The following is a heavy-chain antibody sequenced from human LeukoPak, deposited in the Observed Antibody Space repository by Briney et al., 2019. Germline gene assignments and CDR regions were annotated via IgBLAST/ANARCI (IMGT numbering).Heavy chain of an antibody. V-gene: IGHV3-23*01. D-gene: IGHD6-6*01. CDR2: ISGSGGST. J-gene: IGHJ4*02. CDR3: ARGPLGRAARPGVDY. Sequence: GGSLRLSCAASGFTFSSYAMSWVRQAPGKGLEWVSGISGSGGSTYYADSVKGRFTISRDNSKNTLYLQMKSLRAEDTAVYYCARGPLGRAARPGVDYWGQGTLVTVSS. CDR1: GFTFSSYA.